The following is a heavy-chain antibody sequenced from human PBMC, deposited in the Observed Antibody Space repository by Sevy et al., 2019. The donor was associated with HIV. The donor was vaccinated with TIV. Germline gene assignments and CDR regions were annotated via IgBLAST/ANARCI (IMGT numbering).Heavy chain of an antibody. J-gene: IGHJ6*02. D-gene: IGHD3-9*01. Sequence: GGSLRLSCVVSGFTFTTSGMHWVRQAPGKGLEWVAVISYHGRDKFYADSVKGRFTMSRDNSDNILYLHMNSLRSEDTAVYYCSKDFTGYNGMDVWGQGTMVTVSS. CDR1: GFTFTTSG. V-gene: IGHV3-30*18. CDR3: SKDFTGYNGMDV. CDR2: ISYHGRDK.